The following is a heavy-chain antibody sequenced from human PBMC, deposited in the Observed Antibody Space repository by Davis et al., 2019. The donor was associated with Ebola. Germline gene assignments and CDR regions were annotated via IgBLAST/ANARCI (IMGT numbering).Heavy chain of an antibody. CDR2: ISWDGGSP. V-gene: IGHV3-43*01. CDR3: AKGHQDYGMDV. CDR1: GFTFTNAW. Sequence: GGSLRLSCAASGFTFTNAWMSWVRQAPGKGLEWVSLISWDGGSPYYADSVKGRFTISRDNSKNSLYLQMNSLRTEDTALYYCAKGHQDYGMDVWGQGTTVTVSS. J-gene: IGHJ6*02.